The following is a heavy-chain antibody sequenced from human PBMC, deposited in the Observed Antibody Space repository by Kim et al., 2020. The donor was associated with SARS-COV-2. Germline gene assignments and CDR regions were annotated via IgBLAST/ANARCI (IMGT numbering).Heavy chain of an antibody. Sequence: ASVKVSCKASGYTFTGYYMHWVRQAPGQGLEWMGWINPNSGGTNYAQKFQGRVTMTRDTSISTAYMELSRLRSDDTAVYYCAREVTMIVVYAFDIWGQGTMVTVSS. J-gene: IGHJ3*02. D-gene: IGHD3-22*01. CDR3: AREVTMIVVYAFDI. V-gene: IGHV1-2*02. CDR1: GYTFTGYY. CDR2: INPNSGGT.